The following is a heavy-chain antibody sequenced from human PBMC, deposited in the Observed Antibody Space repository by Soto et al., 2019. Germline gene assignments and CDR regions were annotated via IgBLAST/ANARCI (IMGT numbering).Heavy chain of an antibody. CDR1: GGSISSYY. V-gene: IGHV4-59*01. Sequence: PSETLSLTCTVSGGSISSYYWSWIRQPPGKGLEWIGYIYYSGSTNYNPSLKSRVTISVDTSKNQFSLKLSSVTAADTAVYYCARIYGGNSYYYGMDVWGQGTTVTVSS. CDR3: ARIYGGNSYYYGMDV. J-gene: IGHJ6*02. CDR2: IYYSGST. D-gene: IGHD4-17*01.